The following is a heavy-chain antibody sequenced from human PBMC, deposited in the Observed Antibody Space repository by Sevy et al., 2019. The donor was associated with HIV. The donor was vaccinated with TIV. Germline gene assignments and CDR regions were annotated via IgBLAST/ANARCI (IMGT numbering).Heavy chain of an antibody. J-gene: IGHJ4*02. V-gene: IGHV3-49*04. CDR2: FKSKIHGGTT. D-gene: IGHD1-26*01. Sequence: GGSLRLSCTASGFIFGDYGMSWVRRAPGKGLEWIAFFKSKIHGGTTENAESVKGRFTISRDDSKNIVYLQMSNLKTEDTAVYYCTRWSGSQSIFDYWGQGTLVTVSS. CDR3: TRWSGSQSIFDY. CDR1: GFIFGDYG.